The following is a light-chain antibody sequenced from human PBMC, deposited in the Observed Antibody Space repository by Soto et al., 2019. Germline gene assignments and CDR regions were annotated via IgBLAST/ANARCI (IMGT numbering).Light chain of an antibody. V-gene: IGLV2-18*02. Sequence: QSALTQPPSVSGSPGQSVTISCTGTSSDVSSYNSVSWYQQPPGTVPKLMIYEVTNRPSGVPDRFSGSKSGNTASLTISGLQAEDEADYYCSSYTTSNTYVFGTGTKVTVL. J-gene: IGLJ1*01. CDR2: EVT. CDR3: SSYTTSNTYV. CDR1: SSDVSSYNS.